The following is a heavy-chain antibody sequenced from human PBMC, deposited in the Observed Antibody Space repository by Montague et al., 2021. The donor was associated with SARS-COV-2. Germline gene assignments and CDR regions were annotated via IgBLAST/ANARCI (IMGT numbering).Heavy chain of an antibody. CDR2: IYYSGST. D-gene: IGHD2-21*01. J-gene: IGHJ4*02. V-gene: IGHV4-59*08. CDR3: ARPWEDSVGCDYFFDY. Sequence: SETLSLTCSVSGGSISTYYWSWIRQPPGKGLEWIGYIYYSGSTNYNPSLKSRVTISIDTSKNQFSLELSSVTAADTAVYYCARPWEDSVGCDYFFDYWGQGTLVTVSS. CDR1: GGSISTYY.